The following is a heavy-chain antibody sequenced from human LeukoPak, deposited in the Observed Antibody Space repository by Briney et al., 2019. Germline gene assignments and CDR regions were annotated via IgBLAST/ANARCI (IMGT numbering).Heavy chain of an antibody. Sequence: PSETLSLTCTVSGGSISSYYWSWIRQPAGKGLEWIGRIYTSGSTNYNPSLKSRVTISVDKSKNQFSLKLSSVTAADTAVYYCARALAAAGPGDFQHWGQGTLVTVPS. CDR2: IYTSGST. CDR1: GGSISSYY. V-gene: IGHV4-4*07. J-gene: IGHJ1*01. D-gene: IGHD6-13*01. CDR3: ARALAAAGPGDFQH.